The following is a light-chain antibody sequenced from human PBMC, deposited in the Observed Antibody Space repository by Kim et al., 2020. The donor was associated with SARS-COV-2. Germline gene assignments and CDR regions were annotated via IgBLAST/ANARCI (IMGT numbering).Light chain of an antibody. Sequence: SYELTQPPSVSVSPGQTARITCSGDALGKQYAYWYQQKPGQAPVLVIYKDNERPSGIPERFSGSSSGTTVALTISGVRAEDEADYHCQSADTSDTSPRMIFGGGTQLTVL. CDR1: ALGKQY. CDR3: QSADTSDTSPRMI. CDR2: KDN. J-gene: IGLJ2*01. V-gene: IGLV3-25*03.